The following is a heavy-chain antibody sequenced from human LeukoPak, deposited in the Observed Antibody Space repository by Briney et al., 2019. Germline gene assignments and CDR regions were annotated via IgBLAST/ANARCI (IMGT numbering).Heavy chain of an antibody. CDR3: ARDPSVVVPAAVDY. CDR1: GYSISSGYY. Sequence: SETLSLTCTVSGYSISSGYYWGWIRQPLGKGLEWIGRSYHSGSTYYNPSLKSRVTISVATSKNQFSLKLSSVTAADTAVYYCARDPSVVVPAAVDYWGQGTLVTVSS. V-gene: IGHV4-38-2*02. J-gene: IGHJ4*02. D-gene: IGHD2-2*01. CDR2: SYHSGST.